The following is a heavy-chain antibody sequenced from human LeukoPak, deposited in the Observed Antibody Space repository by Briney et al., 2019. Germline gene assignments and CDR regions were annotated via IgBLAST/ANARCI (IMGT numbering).Heavy chain of an antibody. D-gene: IGHD3-22*01. CDR2: INPNSGGT. CDR3: ARVSDSSGYYDY. J-gene: IGHJ4*02. Sequence: GASVKVSCKASGYTFTGYYMHWVRQAPGQGLEWMGRINPNSGGTNYAQKFQGRVTMTRDTSISTAYMELSRLRSDDTAVYYCARVSDSSGYYDYWGQGTLVTVSS. V-gene: IGHV1-2*06. CDR1: GYTFTGYY.